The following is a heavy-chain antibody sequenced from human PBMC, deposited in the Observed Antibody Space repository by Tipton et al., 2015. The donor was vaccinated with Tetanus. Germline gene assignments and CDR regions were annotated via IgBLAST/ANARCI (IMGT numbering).Heavy chain of an antibody. J-gene: IGHJ5*02. CDR2: IYDSGST. Sequence: TLSLTCAVSGGSISSGDYSWSWIRQPPGKGLEWIGYIYDSGSTYYNPSLKSRVTISEDRSKNQISLRLRSVTAADTAVYYCAKDPASRGWFDPWGQGTLVSVSS. V-gene: IGHV4-30-2*01. CDR1: GGSISSGDYS. CDR3: AKDPASRGWFDP.